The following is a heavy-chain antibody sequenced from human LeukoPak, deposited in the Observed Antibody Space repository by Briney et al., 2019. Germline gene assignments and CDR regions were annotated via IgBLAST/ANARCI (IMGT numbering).Heavy chain of an antibody. V-gene: IGHV3-11*04. D-gene: IGHD6-19*01. J-gene: IGHJ4*02. CDR2: IISSGTTI. Sequence: GGSLRLSCAASGFTFSDYYMSWIRQAPGKGLEWVSYIISSGTTIYYADSVKGRSTISRDNAKNSLYLQMNSLRAEDTAVYYCARHGSGWDFDYWGQGTLVTVSS. CDR1: GFTFSDYY. CDR3: ARHGSGWDFDY.